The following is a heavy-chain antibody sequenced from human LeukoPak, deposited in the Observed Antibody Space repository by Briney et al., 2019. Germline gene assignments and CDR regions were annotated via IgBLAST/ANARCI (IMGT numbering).Heavy chain of an antibody. CDR2: IKQDGSEK. J-gene: IGHJ4*02. CDR1: GFTFSSYW. D-gene: IGHD3-10*01. CDR3: ARVSPQANSGDY. Sequence: GGSLRLSCVASGFTFSSYWMSWVRQAPGKGLEWVANIKQDGSEKYYVDSVKGRFTISRDNANNSLYLQMNSLRAEDTAVYYCARVSPQANSGDYWGQGTLVTVSS. V-gene: IGHV3-7*01.